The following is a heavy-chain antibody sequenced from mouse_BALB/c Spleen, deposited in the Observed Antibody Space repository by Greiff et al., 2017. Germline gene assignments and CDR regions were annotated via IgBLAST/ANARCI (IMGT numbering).Heavy chain of an antibody. V-gene: IGHV1S81*02. CDR1: GYTFTSYW. Sequence: QVQLQQPGAELVKPGASVKLSCKASGYTFTSYWMHWVKQRPGQGLEWIGEINPSNGRTNYNEKFKSKATLTVDKSSSTAYMQLSSLTSEDSAVSYCARSYGNYNAMDYWGQGTSVTVSS. J-gene: IGHJ4*01. D-gene: IGHD2-10*02. CDR2: INPSNGRT. CDR3: ARSYGNYNAMDY.